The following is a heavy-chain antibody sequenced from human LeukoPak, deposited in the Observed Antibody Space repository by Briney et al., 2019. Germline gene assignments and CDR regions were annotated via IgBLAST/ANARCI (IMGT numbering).Heavy chain of an antibody. Sequence: SETLSLTCTVSGGSISIYYWSWIRQPPGKGLEWIGYVYNSGSTDYNPSLKSRVTISADTSKIQFSLKVNSVTASDTAVYYCVRDRELYYWGQGILVTVSS. CDR1: GGSISIYY. CDR3: VRDRELYY. V-gene: IGHV4-59*01. CDR2: VYNSGST. J-gene: IGHJ4*02. D-gene: IGHD1-26*01.